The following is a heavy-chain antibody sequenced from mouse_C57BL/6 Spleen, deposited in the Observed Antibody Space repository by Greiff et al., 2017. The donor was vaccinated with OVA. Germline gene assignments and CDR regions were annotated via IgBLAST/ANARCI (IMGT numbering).Heavy chain of an antibody. CDR1: GYAFTNYL. CDR2: INPGSGGT. V-gene: IGHV1-54*01. J-gene: IGHJ3*01. Sequence: QVQLQQSGAELVRPGTSVKVSCKASGYAFTNYLIEWVKQRPGQGLEWIGVINPGSGGTNYNEKFKGKATLTADKSSSTAYMQFSSLTSEDSAVYFCARGEYDSAYWGQGTLVTVSA. D-gene: IGHD2-4*01. CDR3: ARGEYDSAY.